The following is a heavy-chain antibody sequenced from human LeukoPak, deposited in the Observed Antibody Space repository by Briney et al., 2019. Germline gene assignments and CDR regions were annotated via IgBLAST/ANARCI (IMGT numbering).Heavy chain of an antibody. CDR3: GKTDIYFNPIAY. D-gene: IGHD3-9*01. CDR1: GVSISTSEW. J-gene: IGHJ4*02. CDR2: IHRDGRT. Sequence: TSETLSLTCAVSGVSISTSEWWIWVRQPPGQGLEWIGEIHRDGRTRYNPSLTSRVTMSMDYSKNQFSLNVRFVTAADTAIYYCGKTDIYFNPIAYWGPGALVSVSS. V-gene: IGHV4-4*02.